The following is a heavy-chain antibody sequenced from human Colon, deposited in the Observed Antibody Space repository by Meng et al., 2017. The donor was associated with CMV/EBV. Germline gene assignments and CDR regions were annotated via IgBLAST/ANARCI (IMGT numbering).Heavy chain of an antibody. J-gene: IGHJ4*02. Sequence: QMQLQESGPGLVKPAETLPLPCPASGDPISSGSHSWAWFRQPPGKRLEWIGSMYFSGIADYNPSLKSRVTISLHATQKQFSLRLTSVTAADSAVYFCARDLTNKWFYYWGQGTLVTVSS. D-gene: IGHD1-26*01. CDR2: MYFSGIA. V-gene: IGHV4-39*07. CDR3: ARDLTNKWFYY. CDR1: GDPISSGSHS.